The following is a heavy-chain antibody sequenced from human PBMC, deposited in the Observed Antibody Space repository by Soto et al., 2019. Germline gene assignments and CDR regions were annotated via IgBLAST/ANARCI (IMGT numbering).Heavy chain of an antibody. CDR1: GFKFSNYA. Sequence: LSCAASGFKFSNYAMSWVRQAPGKGLEWVSLISATGGGTYYADSVKGRFTISRDNSHNTLYLQVHSLTAEDTAVYYCAKDRRAGGNSAFYFDFWGQGAQVTVSS. V-gene: IGHV3-23*01. CDR3: AKDRRAGGNSAFYFDF. CDR2: ISATGGGT. D-gene: IGHD3-16*01. J-gene: IGHJ4*02.